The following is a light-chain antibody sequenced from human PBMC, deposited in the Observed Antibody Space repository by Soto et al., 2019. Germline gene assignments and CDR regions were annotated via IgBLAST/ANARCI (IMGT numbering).Light chain of an antibody. CDR3: SSYTISNTWV. CDR1: SSDVGNYNY. V-gene: IGLV2-14*01. CDR2: EVN. J-gene: IGLJ3*02. Sequence: QSALTQPASVSGSPGQSITISCSGTSSDVGNYNYVSWYQQDPGKAPKLLSYEVNSRPSGVSHRFSGSKSGNTASLTISGLQAEDEADYYCSSYTISNTWVFGGGTKLTVL.